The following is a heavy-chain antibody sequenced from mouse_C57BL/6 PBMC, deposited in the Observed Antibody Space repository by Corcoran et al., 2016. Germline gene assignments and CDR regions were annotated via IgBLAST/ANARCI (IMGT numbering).Heavy chain of an antibody. D-gene: IGHD2-3*01. CDR1: GYTFTTYG. J-gene: IGHJ2*01. CDR3: ARVYDGYFYFDY. V-gene: IGHV9-3*01. Sequence: QIQLVQSGPELKKPGDTVKISCKASGYTFTTYGMSWVKQAPGKGLKWMGWINTYSGVPTYADDFKGRFAFSLETSASTAYLQINNLKNEDTATYFCARVYDGYFYFDYWGQGTTLTVSS. CDR2: INTYSGVP.